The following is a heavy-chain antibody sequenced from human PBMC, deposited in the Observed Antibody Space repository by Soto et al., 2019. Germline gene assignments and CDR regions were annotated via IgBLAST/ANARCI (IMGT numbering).Heavy chain of an antibody. CDR2: INTDGSGT. J-gene: IGHJ4*02. V-gene: IGHV3-74*01. CDR1: GFTFSSDW. Sequence: GGSLRLSCAASGFTFSSDWMHWVRQAPGKGLVWVSRINTDGSGTSYADSVRGRFTISRDNAMRSLFLHMNSLRDEDTAVYYCARDGKGAAYAHGPYYFDYWGQGALVTVSS. D-gene: IGHD1-1*01. CDR3: ARDGKGAAYAHGPYYFDY.